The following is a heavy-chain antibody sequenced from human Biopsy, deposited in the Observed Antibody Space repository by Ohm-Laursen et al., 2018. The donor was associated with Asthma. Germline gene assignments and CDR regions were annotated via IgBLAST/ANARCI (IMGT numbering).Heavy chain of an antibody. D-gene: IGHD3-22*01. Sequence: SSLRLSCSASGITFSTYGMHWVRQAPGKGLEWVSFIWYDGRKKTYADSVKGRFTISRDNSKNTLYLQMHSLRAEDTAVYYCARGDSSNWSHYYFDYWGQGTLVTVSS. V-gene: IGHV3-33*01. CDR2: IWYDGRKK. CDR3: ARGDSSNWSHYYFDY. J-gene: IGHJ4*02. CDR1: GITFSTYG.